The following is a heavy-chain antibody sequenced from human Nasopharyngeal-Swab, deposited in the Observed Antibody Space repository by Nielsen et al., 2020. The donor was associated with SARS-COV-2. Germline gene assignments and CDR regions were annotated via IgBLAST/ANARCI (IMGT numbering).Heavy chain of an antibody. CDR2: IYYTVST. D-gene: IGHD3-16*02. Sequence: RQAPGKGLEWIGYIYYTVSTMYNPSLKGRVTLSVDTSENQFSLRLTSVTAADSAVYYCARQDVSGSYRFMVYWGQGTLVTVSS. V-gene: IGHV4-59*08. J-gene: IGHJ4*02. CDR3: ARQDVSGSYRFMVY.